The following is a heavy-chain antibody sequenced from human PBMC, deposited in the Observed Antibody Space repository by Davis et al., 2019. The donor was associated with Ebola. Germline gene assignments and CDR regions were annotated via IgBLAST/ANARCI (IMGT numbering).Heavy chain of an antibody. D-gene: IGHD3-3*01. J-gene: IGHJ6*02. V-gene: IGHV1-8*01. Sequence: ASVKVSCKASGYTFTSYDINWVRQATGQGLEWMGWMNPNSGNTGYAQKFQGRVTMTRNTSISTAYMELSSLRSEDTAVYYCARFNDFWSGYYYYYYGMDVWGQGTTVTVSS. CDR3: ARFNDFWSGYYYYYYGMDV. CDR1: GYTFTSYD. CDR2: MNPNSGNT.